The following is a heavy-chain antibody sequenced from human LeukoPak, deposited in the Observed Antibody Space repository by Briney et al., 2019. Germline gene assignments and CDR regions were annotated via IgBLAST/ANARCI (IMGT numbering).Heavy chain of an antibody. D-gene: IGHD6-19*01. CDR2: INPNSGGT. Sequence: ASVKVSCKASGYTFTGYYMHWVRQAPGQGLEWMGWINPNSGGTNYAQKFQGRVTMTRDTSISTAYMELSRLRSDDTAVYYCARFPRLAVAGFDYWGQGTLVTVSS. CDR3: ARFPRLAVAGFDY. CDR1: GYTFTGYY. J-gene: IGHJ4*02. V-gene: IGHV1-2*02.